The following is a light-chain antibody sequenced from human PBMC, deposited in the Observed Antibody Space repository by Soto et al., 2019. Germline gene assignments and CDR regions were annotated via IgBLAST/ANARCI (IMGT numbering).Light chain of an antibody. J-gene: IGKJ2*01. CDR1: QSVSDN. CDR3: QQSNNWPYT. V-gene: IGKV3-15*01. CDR2: GAS. Sequence: EIVMTQSPATLSVSPGERVILSCRASQSVSDNLAWYQQKPGQAPMLLIYGASTRATTIPARFSGSGSGTEFTLTISSLQSEDFAVYYCQQSNNWPYTFGQWTRLDIK.